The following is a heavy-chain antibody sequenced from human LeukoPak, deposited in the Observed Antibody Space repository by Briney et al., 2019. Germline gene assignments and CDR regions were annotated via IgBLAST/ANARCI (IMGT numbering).Heavy chain of an antibody. CDR2: ISSNGGST. CDR3: ARVSFMPLGYCSSTSCPAPLDY. Sequence: PGGSQRLSCAASGFTFSSYAMHWVRQAPGKGLEYVSAISSNGGSTYYANSVKGRFTISRDNSKNTLYLQMGSLRAEDMAVYYCARVSFMPLGYCSSTSCPAPLDYWGQGTLVTVSS. CDR1: GFTFSSYA. D-gene: IGHD2-2*01. J-gene: IGHJ4*02. V-gene: IGHV3-64*01.